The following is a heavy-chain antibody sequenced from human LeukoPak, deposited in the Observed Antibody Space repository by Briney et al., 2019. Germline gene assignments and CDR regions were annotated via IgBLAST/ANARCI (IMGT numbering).Heavy chain of an antibody. J-gene: IGHJ4*02. V-gene: IGHV1-2*06. CDR1: GYTFTGYY. CDR2: INPNSGGT. CDR3: ARIPLTRSPTVTIDY. Sequence: GASVKVSCKASGYTFTGYYMHWVRQAPGQGLEWMGRINPNSGGTNYAQKFQGRVTMTRDTSISTAYMELSRLRSDDTAVYYCARIPLTRSPTVTIDYWGQGTLVTVSS. D-gene: IGHD4-17*01.